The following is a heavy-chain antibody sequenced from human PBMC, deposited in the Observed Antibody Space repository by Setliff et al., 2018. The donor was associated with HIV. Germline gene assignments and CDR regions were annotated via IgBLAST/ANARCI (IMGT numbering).Heavy chain of an antibody. D-gene: IGHD3-3*01. CDR2: ISPNSGGT. CDR3: AKGRVFGAANYFEY. CDR1: GYIFSHYY. J-gene: IGHJ4*02. V-gene: IGHV1-2*06. Sequence: ASVKVSCKASGYIFSHYYTHWVRQAPGQGLEWMGRISPNSGGTHYPQKFQGRVTLTSDTSISTAYMELSGLRSDDTAVYYCAKGRVFGAANYFEYWGQGTPVTVSS.